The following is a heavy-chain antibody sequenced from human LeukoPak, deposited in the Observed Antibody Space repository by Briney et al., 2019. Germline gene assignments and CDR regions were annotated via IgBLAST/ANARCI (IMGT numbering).Heavy chain of an antibody. CDR1: GGTFSSYA. J-gene: IGHJ3*02. Sequence: ASVKVSCKASGGTFSSYAISWVRQAPGQGLEWMGGIIPIFGTANYAQKFQGRVTITTDESTSTAYMELSSLRSEDTAVYHCARDRRNYYGSETGSDAFDIWGQGTMVTVSS. CDR2: IIPIFGTA. V-gene: IGHV1-69*05. CDR3: ARDRRNYYGSETGSDAFDI. D-gene: IGHD3-10*01.